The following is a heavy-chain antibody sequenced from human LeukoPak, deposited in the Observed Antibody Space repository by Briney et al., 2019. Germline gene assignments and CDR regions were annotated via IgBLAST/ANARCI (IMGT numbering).Heavy chain of an antibody. D-gene: IGHD3-22*01. Sequence: GGSLRLSCAASGFTFNNYAMTWVRQAPRKGLEWVSSISGRGGTTDYADSVKGRFTISRHNSQNTLYLQMNSLRAEDTAVYYCAKEENDYYDSSGYYPIDHWGQGTLVTVSS. CDR2: ISGRGGTT. CDR1: GFTFNNYA. J-gene: IGHJ4*02. CDR3: AKEENDYYDSSGYYPIDH. V-gene: IGHV3-23*01.